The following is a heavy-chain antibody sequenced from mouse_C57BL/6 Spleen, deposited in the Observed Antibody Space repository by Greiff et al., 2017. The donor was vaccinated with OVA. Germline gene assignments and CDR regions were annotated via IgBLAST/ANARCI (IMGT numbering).Heavy chain of an antibody. CDR3: ARPDLTGTWGFAY. CDR2: INPNNGGT. Sequence: EVQLQESGPELVKPGASVKIPCKASGYTFTDYNMDWVKQSHGKSLEWIGDINPNNGGTIYNQKFKGKATLTVDKSSSTAYMELRSLTSEDTAVYYCARPDLTGTWGFAYWGQGTLVTVSA. D-gene: IGHD4-1*01. J-gene: IGHJ3*01. CDR1: GYTFTDYN. V-gene: IGHV1-18*01.